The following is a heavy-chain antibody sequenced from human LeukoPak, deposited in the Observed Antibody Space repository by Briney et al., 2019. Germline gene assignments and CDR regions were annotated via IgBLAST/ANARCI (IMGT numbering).Heavy chain of an antibody. D-gene: IGHD4-17*01. CDR3: ARGGDYGDYEGY. V-gene: IGHV4-61*02. CDR1: GGSISSGSYY. CDR2: IYTSGST. Sequence: SQTLSLTCTVSGGSISSGSYYWSWIRQPAGKGLEWIGRIYTSGSTNYNPSLKSRVTISVDTSKNQFSLKLSSVTAADRAVYYCARGGDYGDYEGYWGQGTLVTVSS. J-gene: IGHJ4*02.